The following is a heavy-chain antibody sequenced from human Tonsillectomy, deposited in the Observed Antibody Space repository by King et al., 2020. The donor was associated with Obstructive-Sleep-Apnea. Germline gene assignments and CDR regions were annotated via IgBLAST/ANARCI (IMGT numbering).Heavy chain of an antibody. J-gene: IGHJ4*02. CDR2: MWYSGST. V-gene: IGHV4-59*01. Sequence: QLQESGPGLVKPSETLSLTCTVSCGSISSCCLNWIRQPPGKGLDWIGYMWYSGSTNYNPSLKSRVTISVDTSKNRFSLMLCSVTAADTAVYYCARGRDLYYDSSGIDYWGQGTLVIVSS. CDR1: CGSISSCC. CDR3: ARGRDLYYDSSGIDY. D-gene: IGHD3-22*01.